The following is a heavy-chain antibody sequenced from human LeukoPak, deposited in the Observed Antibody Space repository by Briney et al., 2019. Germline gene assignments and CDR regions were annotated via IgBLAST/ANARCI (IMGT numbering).Heavy chain of an antibody. J-gene: IGHJ3*02. CDR3: ATDPHLVGAIDAFDI. D-gene: IGHD1-26*01. V-gene: IGHV1-24*01. Sequence: ASVKVSCKVSGYTLTELSMHWVRQDAGKGLEWMGGFDPEDGETIYAQKFQGRVTMTEDTSTDTAYMELSSLRSEDTAVYYCATDPHLVGAIDAFDIWGQGTMVTVSS. CDR1: GYTLTELS. CDR2: FDPEDGET.